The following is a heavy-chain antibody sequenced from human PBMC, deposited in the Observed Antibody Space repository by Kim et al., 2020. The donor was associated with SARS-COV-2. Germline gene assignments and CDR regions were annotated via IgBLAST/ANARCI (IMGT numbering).Heavy chain of an antibody. CDR1: GGSFTDYY. CDR3: ATNSEDY. CDR2: INHAGIT. D-gene: IGHD7-27*01. V-gene: IGHV4-34*01. J-gene: IGHJ4*02. Sequence: SETLSLTCAVYGGSFTDYYWIWMRQAPGKGLEWIGEINHAGITNLHPSFRSRVSISVDSSKKQFSLTLRSMTAADTAVYYCATNSEDYWGQGTLVAVSS.